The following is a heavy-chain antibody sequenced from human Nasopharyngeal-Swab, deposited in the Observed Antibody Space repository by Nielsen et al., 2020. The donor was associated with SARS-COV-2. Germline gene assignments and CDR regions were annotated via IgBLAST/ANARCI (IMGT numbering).Heavy chain of an antibody. CDR1: GYTFTSYY. CDR2: INPSGGST. D-gene: IGHD3-9*01. Sequence: ASVKVFCKASGYTFTSYYMHWVRQAPGQGLEWMGIINPSGGSTSYAQKFQGRVTMTRDTSTSTVYMELSSLRSEDTAVYYCARMLRYFDWLSKYGMDVWGQGTTVTVSS. CDR3: ARMLRYFDWLSKYGMDV. J-gene: IGHJ6*02. V-gene: IGHV1-46*01.